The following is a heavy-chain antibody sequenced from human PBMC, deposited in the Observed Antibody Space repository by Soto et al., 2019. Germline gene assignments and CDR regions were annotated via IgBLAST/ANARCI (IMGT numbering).Heavy chain of an antibody. CDR2: IYYSGST. D-gene: IGHD2-15*01. CDR1: GGSISNYY. J-gene: IGHJ6*02. CDR3: ARGTYCSGGSCFRAYYYGMDV. V-gene: IGHV4-59*01. Sequence: SETLSLTCTVSGGSISNYYWSWIRQPPGKGLEWIGYIYYSGSTNYNPSLKSRVTISVDTSKNQFSLKLSSVTAADTAVYYCARGTYCSGGSCFRAYYYGMDVWGQGTTVTVSS.